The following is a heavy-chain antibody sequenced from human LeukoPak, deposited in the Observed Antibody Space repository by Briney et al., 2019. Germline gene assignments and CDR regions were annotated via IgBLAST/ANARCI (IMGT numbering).Heavy chain of an antibody. CDR2: IWYDGSNK. CDR1: GFTFSNYG. CDR3: ARDPRYTSSSIDY. Sequence: GGSLRLSCVASGFTFSNYGMHWVPQAPGKGLEWVAFIWYDGSNKDYADSVKGRFTISRDESKNTMYLQMNSLRVEDTAVYYCARDPRYTSSSIDYWGQGTLVTVSS. J-gene: IGHJ4*02. D-gene: IGHD6-13*01. V-gene: IGHV3-33*01.